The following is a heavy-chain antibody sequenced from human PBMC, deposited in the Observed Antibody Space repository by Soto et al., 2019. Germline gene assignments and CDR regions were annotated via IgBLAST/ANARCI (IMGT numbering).Heavy chain of an antibody. CDR2: IYYSGST. J-gene: IGHJ6*04. CDR1: GGSISSYY. V-gene: IGHV4-59*01. CDR3: ATDTAVAGTHYYGIDV. Sequence: SEALSVTCTVSGGSISSYYWSWIRQPPGKGLEWIGYIYYSGSTNYNPSLKSRVTISVDTSKNQFSLKLSSVTAADTAVYYCATDTAVAGTHYYGIDVWGEVTTFTVCS. D-gene: IGHD6-19*01.